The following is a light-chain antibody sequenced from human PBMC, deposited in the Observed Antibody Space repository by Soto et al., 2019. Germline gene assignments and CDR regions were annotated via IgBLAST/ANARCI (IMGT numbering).Light chain of an antibody. V-gene: IGKV1-27*01. J-gene: IGKJ3*01. CDR2: AAS. CDR3: QQYSSVPV. Sequence: DIPMTQSPTSLSASVGDRVTITCRASQGIRNYVAWYQQIPGKAPKRLIYAASTLQSGVPSRFSGSGSGTDFNLTINGLQPEDVANSSCQQYSSVPVFGPGTKVEIK. CDR1: QGIRNY.